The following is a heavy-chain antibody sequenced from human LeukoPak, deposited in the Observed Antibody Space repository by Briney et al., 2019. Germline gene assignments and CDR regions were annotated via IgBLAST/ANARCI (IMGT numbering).Heavy chain of an antibody. CDR3: AREPVAYCGGDCSYY. CDR1: GFTVSSNY. V-gene: IGHV3-53*01. J-gene: IGHJ4*02. D-gene: IGHD2-21*02. CDR2: IYSGGST. Sequence: GGSLRLSCAASGFTVSSNYMSWVRQAPGKGLEWVSVIYSGGSTYYADSVKGRFTISRDNSKNTLYLQMNSLRAEDTAVYYCAREPVAYCGGDCSYYWGQGTLVTVSS.